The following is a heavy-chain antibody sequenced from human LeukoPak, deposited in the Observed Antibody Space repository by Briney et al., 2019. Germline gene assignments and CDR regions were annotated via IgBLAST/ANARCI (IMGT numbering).Heavy chain of an antibody. J-gene: IGHJ4*02. D-gene: IGHD3-3*01. CDR2: IYYSGST. CDR1: GGSISSHY. CDR3: ARGLYDFWSGYYTWVFDY. V-gene: IGHV4-59*11. Sequence: SETLSLTCTVSGGSISSHYWSWIRQPPGKGLEWIGYIYYSGSTNYNPSLKSRVTISVDTSKNQFSLKLSSVTAADTAVYYCARGLYDFWSGYYTWVFDYWGQGTLVAVSS.